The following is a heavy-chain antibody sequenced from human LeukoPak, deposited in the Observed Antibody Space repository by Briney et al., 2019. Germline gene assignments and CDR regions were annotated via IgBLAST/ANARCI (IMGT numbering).Heavy chain of an antibody. J-gene: IGHJ4*02. V-gene: IGHV3-23*01. Sequence: GGSLRLSCVASGFTFSNYWMSWVRQAPGKGLEWVSAISGSGGSTYYADSVKGRFTISRDNAKNSLYLQMNSLRAEDTAVYYCAREGDTAMVTNFDYWGQGTLVTVSS. CDR1: GFTFSNYW. CDR2: ISGSGGST. CDR3: AREGDTAMVTNFDY. D-gene: IGHD5-18*01.